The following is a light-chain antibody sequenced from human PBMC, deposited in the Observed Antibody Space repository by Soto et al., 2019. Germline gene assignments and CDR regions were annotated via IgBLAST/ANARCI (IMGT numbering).Light chain of an antibody. CDR3: QQYGNSPWT. V-gene: IGKV3-20*01. CDR2: GAS. CDR1: QSVSSNY. Sequence: EIVLTQSPGTLSLSPGERATLSCRASQSVSSNYLAWYQQKPGQAPRLLIYGASSRATGIPDRFSGSGSGTDLTLTISGLEPEDFAVYYCQQYGNSPWTFGQGTKVEIK. J-gene: IGKJ1*01.